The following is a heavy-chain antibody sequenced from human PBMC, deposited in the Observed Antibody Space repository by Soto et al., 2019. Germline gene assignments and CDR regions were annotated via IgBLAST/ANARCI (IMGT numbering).Heavy chain of an antibody. CDR1: GFTFSSYG. V-gene: IGHV3-33*08. CDR3: ATDAYSSGWYNWFDP. J-gene: IGHJ5*02. CDR2: IWYDGSNK. Sequence: GGSLRLSCAASGFTFSSYGMHWVRQAPGKGLEWVAVIWYDGSNKYYADSVKGRFTISRDNSKNTLYLQMNSLRAEDTAVYYCATDAYSSGWYNWFDPWGQGTLVTVSS. D-gene: IGHD6-19*01.